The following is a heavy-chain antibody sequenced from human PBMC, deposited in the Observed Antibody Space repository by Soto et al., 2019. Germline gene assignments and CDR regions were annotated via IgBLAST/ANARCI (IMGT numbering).Heavy chain of an antibody. Sequence: GGSLRLSCAASGFTFSSYDMHWVRQAPGKGLEWVAVISYDGSNKYYADSVKGRFTISRDNSKNPLYLQMNSLSAEDTAVYYCATTFGEYAFDICGQGTMDTVS. CDR3: ATTFGEYAFDI. CDR2: ISYDGSNK. CDR1: GFTFSSYD. D-gene: IGHD3-10*01. V-gene: IGHV3-30-3*01. J-gene: IGHJ3*02.